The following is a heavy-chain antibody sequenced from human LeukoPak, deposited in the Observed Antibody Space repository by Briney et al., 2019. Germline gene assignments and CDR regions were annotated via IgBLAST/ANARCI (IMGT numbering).Heavy chain of an antibody. CDR1: GFTFSSYS. CDR2: ISSSSSYI. D-gene: IGHD6-13*01. J-gene: IGHJ6*02. CDR3: ARAPIAAAGTWYYYYGMDV. V-gene: IGHV3-21*01. Sequence: GGSLRLSCAASGFTFSSYSMNWVRQAPGKGLEWVSSISSSSSYIYYADSVKGRFTISRDNAKNSLYLQMNSLRAEDTAVYYCARAPIAAAGTWYYYYGMDVWGQGTTVTVSS.